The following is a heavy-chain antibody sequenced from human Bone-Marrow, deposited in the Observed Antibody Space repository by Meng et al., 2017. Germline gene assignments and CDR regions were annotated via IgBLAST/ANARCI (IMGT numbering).Heavy chain of an antibody. V-gene: IGHV4-61*08. CDR2: IYYSGST. CDR3: ARVCHEMATIYWYFDL. Sequence: GAGLWGPPGTLSPASSFLVAADSSGGYYWSWTRQRPGKGLECIGYIYYSGSTNYNPSLKSRVTISVDTSKNQFSLKLSSVTAADTAVYYCARVCHEMATIYWYFDLWGRGTLVTVSS. J-gene: IGHJ2*01. D-gene: IGHD5-24*01. CDR1: VAADSSGGYY.